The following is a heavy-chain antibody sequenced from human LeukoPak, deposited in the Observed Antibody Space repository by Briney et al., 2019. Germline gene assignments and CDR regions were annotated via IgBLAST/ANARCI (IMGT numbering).Heavy chain of an antibody. CDR1: GYTFTGYY. CDR2: INPNSGGT. CDR3: ARVRVSVYDYVWGSYRPSEASFDY. D-gene: IGHD3-16*02. J-gene: IGHJ4*02. V-gene: IGHV1-2*02. Sequence: ASVKVSCKASGYTFTGYYMHWVQQAPGQGLEWMGWINPNSGGTNYAQKFQGRVTMTRDTSISTAYMELSRLRSDDTAVYYCARVRVSVYDYVWGSYRPSEASFDYWGQGTLVTVSS.